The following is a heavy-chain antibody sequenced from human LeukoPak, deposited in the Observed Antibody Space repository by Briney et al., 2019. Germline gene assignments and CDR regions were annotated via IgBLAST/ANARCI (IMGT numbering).Heavy chain of an antibody. CDR2: IYYSGST. J-gene: IGHJ4*02. CDR1: GGSISSGGYY. CDR3: ARDHRTGTTL. V-gene: IGHV4-31*03. D-gene: IGHD1-7*01. Sequence: SETLSLTCTVSGGSISSGGYYWSWIRQHPGKGLEWIGYIYYSGSTYYNPSLKSRVTISVDASKNQFSLKLSSVTAADTAVYYCARDHRTGTTLWGQGTLVTVSS.